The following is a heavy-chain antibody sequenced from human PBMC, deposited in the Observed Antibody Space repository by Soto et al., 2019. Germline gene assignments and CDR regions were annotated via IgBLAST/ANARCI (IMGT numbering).Heavy chain of an antibody. D-gene: IGHD6-19*01. J-gene: IGHJ1*01. Sequence: LRRSCAPSGFTLSSYRINWVRQAPGKGLEWVSSISSSSSYIYYADSVKGRFTLSRDNAKNSLYLQMNSLRAEDTAVYYCAKGYSSGWPPFQHWGQGTLVTVSS. CDR3: AKGYSSGWPPFQH. CDR2: ISSSSSYI. CDR1: GFTLSSYR. V-gene: IGHV3-21*01.